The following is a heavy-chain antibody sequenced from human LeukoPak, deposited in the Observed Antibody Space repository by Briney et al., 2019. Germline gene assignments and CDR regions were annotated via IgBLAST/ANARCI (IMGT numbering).Heavy chain of an antibody. CDR1: GFTFSSYA. D-gene: IGHD2-21*02. CDR2: IAGSSGYI. V-gene: IGHV3-21*01. CDR3: ARDRGAYCGGDCYLGFDY. J-gene: IGHJ4*01. Sequence: GRSRRLSCAASGFTFSSYAMSWVRQAPGKGLDSYSCIAGSSGYISYADSGKGRFTISRDNAKKSLYLQMTSLTAEDTAVYYCARDRGAYCGGDCYLGFDYWGRGTLVTVSS.